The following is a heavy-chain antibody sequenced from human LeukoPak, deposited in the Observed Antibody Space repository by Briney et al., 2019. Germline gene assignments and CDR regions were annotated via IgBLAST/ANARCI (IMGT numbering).Heavy chain of an antibody. CDR3: ATMYGTGSEYNWFDP. V-gene: IGHV4-59*08. CDR2: IYYSGST. Sequence: LETLSLTCTVSGGSISSYYWSWIRQPPGKGLEWIGYIYYSGSTNYNPSLKSRVTISVDTSKNQFSLKLSSVIAADTAVYYCATMYGTGSEYNWFDPWGQGTLVTVSS. D-gene: IGHD3-10*01. CDR1: GGSISSYY. J-gene: IGHJ5*02.